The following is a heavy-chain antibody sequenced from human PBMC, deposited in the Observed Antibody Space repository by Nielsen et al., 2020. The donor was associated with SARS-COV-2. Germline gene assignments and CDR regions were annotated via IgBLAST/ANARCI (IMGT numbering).Heavy chain of an antibody. J-gene: IGHJ6*03. CDR2: INHSGST. CDR1: GGSFSGYY. V-gene: IGHV4-34*01. Sequence: SETLSLTCAVYGGSFSGYYWSWIRQPPGKGLEWIGEINHSGSTNYNPSLKSRVTISVDTSKNQFSLKLSSVTAADTAVYYCARRPLDYYYYMDVWGKGTTVTVSS. CDR3: ARRPLDYYYYMDV.